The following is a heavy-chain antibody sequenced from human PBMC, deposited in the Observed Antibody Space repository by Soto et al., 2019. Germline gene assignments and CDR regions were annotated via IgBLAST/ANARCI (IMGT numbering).Heavy chain of an antibody. J-gene: IGHJ4*02. CDR2: IYWDDDK. Sequence: QITLKESGPTLVKPTQTLTLTCTFSGFSLSTSGVGVGWIRQPPGKALEWLALIYWDDDKRYSPSLKSRLTITKDAPNNQVVLTMPNMDPVDTATYYCAHSGSSSGCYVWGFFDYWGQGTLVTVSS. CDR1: GFSLSTSGVG. D-gene: IGHD6-19*01. CDR3: AHSGSSSGCYVWGFFDY. V-gene: IGHV2-5*02.